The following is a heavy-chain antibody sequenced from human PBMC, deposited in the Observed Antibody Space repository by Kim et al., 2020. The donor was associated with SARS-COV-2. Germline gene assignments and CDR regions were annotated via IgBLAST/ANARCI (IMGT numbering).Heavy chain of an antibody. CDR1: GFTFSSYA. CDR2: ISYDGSNK. D-gene: IGHD5-18*01. Sequence: GGSLRLSCAASGFTFSSYAMHWVRQAPGKGLEWVAVISYDGSNKYYADSVKGRFTISRDNSKNTLYLQMNSLRAEDTAVYYCARDQSYWDTAPGWFDPWGQGTLVTVSS. CDR3: ARDQSYWDTAPGWFDP. J-gene: IGHJ5*02. V-gene: IGHV3-30*04.